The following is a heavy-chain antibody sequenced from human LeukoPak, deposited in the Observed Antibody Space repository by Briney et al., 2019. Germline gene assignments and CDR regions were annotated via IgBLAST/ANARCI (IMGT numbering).Heavy chain of an antibody. Sequence: PSETLSLTCTVSGGSISSGGYYWSWIRQPPGKGLEWIGYIYHSGSTYYNPSLKSRVTISVDRSKNQFSLKLSSVTAADTAVYYCASSGRWWELPDERWGQGTLVTVSS. D-gene: IGHD1-26*01. V-gene: IGHV4-30-2*01. CDR1: GGSISSGGYY. CDR2: IYHSGST. J-gene: IGHJ4*02. CDR3: ASSGRWWELPDER.